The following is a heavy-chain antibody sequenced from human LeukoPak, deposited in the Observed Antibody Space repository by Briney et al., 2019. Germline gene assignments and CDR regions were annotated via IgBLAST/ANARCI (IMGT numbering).Heavy chain of an antibody. CDR3: ARLYSSGWDHNFDY. V-gene: IGHV3-53*01. J-gene: IGHJ4*02. Sequence: GGSLRLSCAASGFTVSSNYMSWVRQAPGKGLEWVSVIYSGGSTYYADSVKGRFTISRDNSKNTLYLQMNSLRAEDTAVYYCARLYSSGWDHNFDYWGQGTLVTVSS. CDR2: IYSGGST. CDR1: GFTVSSNY. D-gene: IGHD6-19*01.